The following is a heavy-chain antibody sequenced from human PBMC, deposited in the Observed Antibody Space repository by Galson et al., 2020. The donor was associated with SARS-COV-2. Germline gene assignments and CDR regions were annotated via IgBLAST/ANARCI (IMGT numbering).Heavy chain of an antibody. V-gene: IGHV4-34*01. Sequence: SETLSLTCAVYGGSFSGYYWSWIRQPPGKGLEWIGEINHSGSTNYNPSLKSRVTISVDTSKNQFSLKLSSVTAADTAVYYCATVGDSSGPRGWFDPWGQGTLVTVSS. CDR3: ATVGDSSGPRGWFDP. D-gene: IGHD3-22*01. CDR1: GGSFSGYY. J-gene: IGHJ5*02. CDR2: INHSGST.